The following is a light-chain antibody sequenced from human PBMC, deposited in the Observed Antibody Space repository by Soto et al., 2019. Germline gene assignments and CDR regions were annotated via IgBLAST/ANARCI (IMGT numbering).Light chain of an antibody. V-gene: IGKV4-1*01. CDR3: QQYYNTPWT. CDR1: QSVLYSSNDKNY. Sequence: DIVMTQSPDSLAVSLGERATINCKSSQSVLYSSNDKNYLAWYQQKPGQPPKLLLYWASTRESGVPDRFTGSGSGTDFTLTISSLQAEDVAVYYCQQYYNTPWTFGQGTRVDIK. J-gene: IGKJ1*01. CDR2: WAS.